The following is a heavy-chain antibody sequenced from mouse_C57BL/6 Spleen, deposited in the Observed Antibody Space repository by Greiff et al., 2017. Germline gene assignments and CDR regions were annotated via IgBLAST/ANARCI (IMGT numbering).Heavy chain of an antibody. D-gene: IGHD1-1*01. Sequence: QVQLQQPGAELVRPGSSVKLSCKASGYTFTSYWMHWVKQRPIQGLEWIGNIDPSDSETHYNQKFKDKATLTVDKSSSTAYMQLSSLTSDDSAVYYCASEEYYGVGGWGTGTTVTVSS. CDR3: ASEEYYGVGG. V-gene: IGHV1-52*01. CDR1: GYTFTSYW. CDR2: IDPSDSET. J-gene: IGHJ1*03.